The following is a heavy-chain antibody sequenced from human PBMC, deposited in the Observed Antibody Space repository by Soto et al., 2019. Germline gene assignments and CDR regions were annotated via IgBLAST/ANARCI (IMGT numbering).Heavy chain of an antibody. D-gene: IGHD2-15*01. CDR1: GGTFSSYT. V-gene: IGHV1-69*02. CDR2: IIPILGIA. J-gene: IGHJ4*02. CDR3: AGSPEVVVAATLPDY. Sequence: QVQLVQSGAEVKKPGSSVKVSCKASGGTFSSYTISWVRQAPGQGLEWMGRIIPILGIANYAQKFQGRVTITADKSTSTAYMELSSLRSEDTAVYYCAGSPEVVVAATLPDYWGQGTLVTVSS.